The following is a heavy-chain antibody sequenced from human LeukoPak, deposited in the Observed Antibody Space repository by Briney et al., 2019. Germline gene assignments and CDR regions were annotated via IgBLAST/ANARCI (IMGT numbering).Heavy chain of an antibody. V-gene: IGHV2-5*02. CDR2: IYWDDDK. D-gene: IGHD5-12*01. Sequence: ESGPALVKPTQTLTLTCTFSGFSLSTSGVGVGWIRQPPGKALEWLALIYWDDDKRYSPSLKSRLTITKDTSKNQVVLTMTNMDPVDTATYYCAHRQGGYDVFDYWGQGTLVTVSS. J-gene: IGHJ4*02. CDR3: AHRQGGYDVFDY. CDR1: GFSLSTSGVG.